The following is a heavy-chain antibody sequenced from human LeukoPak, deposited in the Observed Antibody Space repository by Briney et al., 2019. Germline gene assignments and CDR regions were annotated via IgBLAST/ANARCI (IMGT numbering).Heavy chain of an antibody. D-gene: IGHD3-10*01. CDR3: ARLSYDSGTHYTVYKY. V-gene: IGHV3-7*01. J-gene: IGHJ4*02. CDR2: IKQDGSAK. Sequence: GGSLRLSCAASGFTFSDYWMSWVRQAPGKGLEWVANIKQDGSAKYYVDSVKGRFTISRDNAKNSPYLQMNSLRDDDTAVYYCARLSYDSGTHYTVYKYWGQGTLVTVSS. CDR1: GFTFSDYW.